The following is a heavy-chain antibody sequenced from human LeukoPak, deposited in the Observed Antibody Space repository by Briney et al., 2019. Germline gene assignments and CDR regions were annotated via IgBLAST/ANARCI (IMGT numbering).Heavy chain of an antibody. CDR2: ISGSGSST. CDR3: AKQVSSSWTGFDY. CDR1: GFTFSSYA. Sequence: GGSLRLSCAASGFTFSSYAMNWVRQAPGKGLEWVSAISGSGSSTYYADSVKGRFTISRDNSKNTLYLQMNSLRAEDTAVYYCAKQVSSSWTGFDYWGQGTLVTVSS. J-gene: IGHJ4*02. D-gene: IGHD6-13*01. V-gene: IGHV3-23*01.